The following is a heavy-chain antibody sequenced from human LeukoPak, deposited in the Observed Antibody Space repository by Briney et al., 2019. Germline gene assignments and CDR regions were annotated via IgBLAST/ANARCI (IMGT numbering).Heavy chain of an antibody. Sequence: ASVKVSCKASGYTLTNYNISWVRQAPGQGLEWMGVINPSGGSTTSAQKFQGRVTMTRDTSTSTVYMELRSLRSEDTAVYYCARGPGPADDGGGYCFDYWGQGTLVTVSS. V-gene: IGHV1-46*01. D-gene: IGHD3-22*01. J-gene: IGHJ4*02. CDR1: GYTLTNYN. CDR2: INPSGGST. CDR3: ARGPGPADDGGGYCFDY.